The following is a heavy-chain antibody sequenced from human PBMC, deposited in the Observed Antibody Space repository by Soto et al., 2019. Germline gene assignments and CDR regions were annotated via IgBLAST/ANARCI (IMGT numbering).Heavy chain of an antibody. CDR1: GFTFSKYA. CDR3: APPITATFAY. Sequence: QVQLVESGGGVVQPGRSLRLSCAASGFTFSKYALHWVRQAPGKGLEWVAVISDDRENKYYAESVKGRLTISRDNSKNTLYLQMNSLIAEDTAVYYCAPPITATFAYWVQETMVTDST. J-gene: IGHJ4*02. D-gene: IGHD5-18*01. CDR2: ISDDRENK. V-gene: IGHV3-30*03.